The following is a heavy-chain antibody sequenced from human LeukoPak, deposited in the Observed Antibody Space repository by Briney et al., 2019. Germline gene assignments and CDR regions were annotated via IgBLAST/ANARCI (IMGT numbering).Heavy chain of an antibody. CDR2: ISSSSSYR. CDR3: ARVPRARLSSGWYGVGAFDI. D-gene: IGHD6-19*01. J-gene: IGHJ3*02. V-gene: IGHV3-21*01. Sequence: GGSLRLSCAASGFTFSSYSMNWVRQAPGKGLEWVSSISSSSSYRYYADSVKGRFTISRDNAKNSLYLQMNSLRAEDTAVYYCARVPRARLSSGWYGVGAFDIWGQGTMVTVSS. CDR1: GFTFSSYS.